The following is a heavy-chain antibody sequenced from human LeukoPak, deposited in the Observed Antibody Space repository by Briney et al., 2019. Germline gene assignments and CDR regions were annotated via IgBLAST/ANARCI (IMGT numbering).Heavy chain of an antibody. CDR3: ARGSSSWSAGYYYGMDV. CDR2: ISSSSSYI. Sequence: PGGSLRLSCAASGFTFSSYSMNWVRRAPGKGLEWVSSISSSSSYIYYADSVKGRFTISRDNAKNSLYLQMNSLRAEDTAVYYCARGSSSWSAGYYYGMDVWGQGTTVTVSS. V-gene: IGHV3-21*01. J-gene: IGHJ6*02. D-gene: IGHD6-13*01. CDR1: GFTFSSYS.